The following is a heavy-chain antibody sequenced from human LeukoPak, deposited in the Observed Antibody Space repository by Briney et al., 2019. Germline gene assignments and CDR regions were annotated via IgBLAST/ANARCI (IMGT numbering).Heavy chain of an antibody. D-gene: IGHD5-18*01. Sequence: GGSLRLSCAASGFTFSSYAMHWVRQAPGKGLEWVAVISYDGSNKYYADSVKGRFTISRDNSKNTLYLQVNSLRAEDTAVYYCARGRYSYGPAGQAFDIWGQGTMVTVSS. J-gene: IGHJ3*02. CDR3: ARGRYSYGPAGQAFDI. CDR2: ISYDGSNK. CDR1: GFTFSSYA. V-gene: IGHV3-30*04.